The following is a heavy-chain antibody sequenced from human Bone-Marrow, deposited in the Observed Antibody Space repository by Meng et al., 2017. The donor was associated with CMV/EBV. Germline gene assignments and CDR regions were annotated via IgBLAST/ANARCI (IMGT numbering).Heavy chain of an antibody. CDR3: ASRRDGYKYYFDY. Sequence: SETLSLTCTVSGGSVSSGSYYWSWIRQPSGKGLEWIGYIYYSGSTNYNPSLKSRVTISVDTSKNQFSLKLSSVTAADTAVYYCASRRDGYKYYFDYWGQGTLVTVSS. CDR1: GGSVSSGSYY. D-gene: IGHD5-24*01. CDR2: IYYSGST. J-gene: IGHJ4*02. V-gene: IGHV4-61*01.